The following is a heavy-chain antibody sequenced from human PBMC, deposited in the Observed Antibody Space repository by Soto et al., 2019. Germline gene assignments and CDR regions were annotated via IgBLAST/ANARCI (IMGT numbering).Heavy chain of an antibody. D-gene: IGHD6-6*01. CDR1: GGTFSSYA. V-gene: IGHV1-69*01. CDR3: ARLYSSSSYYYYYCGMDV. CDR2: IIPIFGTA. Sequence: QVQLVQSGAEVKKPGSSVKVSCKASGGTFSSYAISWVRQAPGQGLEWMGGIIPIFGTANYGQKFQGRVTITADESTSTAYMELSSLRSEDTAVYYCARLYSSSSYYYYYCGMDVWGQGTTVTVSS. J-gene: IGHJ6*02.